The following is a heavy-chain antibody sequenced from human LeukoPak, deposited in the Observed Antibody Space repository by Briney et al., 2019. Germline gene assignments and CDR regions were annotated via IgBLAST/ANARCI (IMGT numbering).Heavy chain of an antibody. CDR3: ARDQPLGTYYGMNV. CDR1: GFTFSSYA. Sequence: GGSLRLSCAASGFTFSSYAMSWVRQAPGKGLEWVSAISSSSSTIYYADSVKGRFTISRDNAKNSLYLQMNSLRDEDTAVYYCARDQPLGTYYGMNVWGQGTTVTVSS. V-gene: IGHV3-48*02. J-gene: IGHJ6*02. D-gene: IGHD7-27*01. CDR2: ISSSSSTI.